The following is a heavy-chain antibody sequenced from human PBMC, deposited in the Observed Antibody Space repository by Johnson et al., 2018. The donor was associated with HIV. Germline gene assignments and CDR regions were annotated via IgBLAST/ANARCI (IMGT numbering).Heavy chain of an antibody. CDR3: ARDRSSGCYGRVDAFDI. CDR1: GFTFSSYA. V-gene: IGHV3-23*04. D-gene: IGHD6-19*01. CDR2: ISGSGGNT. Sequence: VQLVESGGGLVQPGGSLRLSCAASGFTFSSYAMSWVRQAPGKGLEWVSAISGSGGNTYYADSVKGRFTISRDNSKNTLYLQMNSLRAEDTAVYYCARDRSSGCYGRVDAFDIWGQGTMVTVS. J-gene: IGHJ3*02.